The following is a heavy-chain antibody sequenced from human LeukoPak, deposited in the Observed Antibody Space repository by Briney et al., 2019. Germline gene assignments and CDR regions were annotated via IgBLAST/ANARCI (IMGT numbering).Heavy chain of an antibody. D-gene: IGHD1-14*01. Sequence: GGSLRLSCAASGFSFTHHWMHWVRQVPGKGLVWVSLIKTDGTSTSYADSVKGRFTMSRDNARQMVYLQMNGLRAEDSAVYYCHPLAYNNNWGQGTLVTVSS. CDR2: IKTDGTST. CDR3: HPLAYNNN. V-gene: IGHV3-74*01. CDR1: GFSFTHHW. J-gene: IGHJ4*02.